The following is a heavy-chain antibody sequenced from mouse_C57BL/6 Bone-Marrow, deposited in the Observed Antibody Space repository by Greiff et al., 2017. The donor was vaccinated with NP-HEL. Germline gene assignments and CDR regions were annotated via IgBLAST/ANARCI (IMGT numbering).Heavy chain of an antibody. CDR3: TNYGNYEDWYFDV. CDR1: GFNIKDDY. CDR2: LDPENGDT. D-gene: IGHD2-1*01. V-gene: IGHV14-4*01. J-gene: IGHJ1*03. Sequence: VQLQQSGAELVRPGASVKLSCTASGFNIKDDYMHWVKQRPEQGLEWIGWLDPENGDTAYASKFQGQATIPADTSSNTAYLQLRSLTSEDTAVYYCTNYGNYEDWYFDVWGTGTTVTVSS.